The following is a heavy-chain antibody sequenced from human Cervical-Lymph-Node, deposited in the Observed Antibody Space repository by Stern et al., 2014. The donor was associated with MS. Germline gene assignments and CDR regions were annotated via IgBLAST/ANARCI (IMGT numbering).Heavy chain of an antibody. Sequence: EMQLVQSGAEVKKPGGSLKISCKLSGYSFSIYYIAWVRQRPGKDLEWMGVIYPYYSDPTYSPSFQGQVTISADKSITPAYLQWSSLRASDTAMYYCARHVQGFDYWGQGTLVTVSS. CDR1: GYSFSIYY. CDR3: ARHVQGFDY. CDR2: IYPYYSDP. J-gene: IGHJ4*02. V-gene: IGHV5-51*01.